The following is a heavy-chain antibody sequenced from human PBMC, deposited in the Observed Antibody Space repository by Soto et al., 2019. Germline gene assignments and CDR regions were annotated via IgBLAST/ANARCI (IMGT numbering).Heavy chain of an antibody. Sequence: QLQLVQSGGGLVKPGGSLRLSCLASGFTFSDYYMSWIRQAPGKGLEWVSYISSSTSYTNYADSVKGRFTISRDNAKNSLYLQMNNLRAEDAAVYYCARGNSGLDVWGQGTTVTVSS. CDR2: ISSSTSYT. J-gene: IGHJ6*02. V-gene: IGHV3-11*05. CDR1: GFTFSDYY. CDR3: ARGNSGLDV.